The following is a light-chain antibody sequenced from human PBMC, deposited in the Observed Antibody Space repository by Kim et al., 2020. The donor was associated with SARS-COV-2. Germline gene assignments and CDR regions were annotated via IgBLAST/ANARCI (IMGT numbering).Light chain of an antibody. CDR2: GAS. V-gene: IGKV3-20*01. CDR1: HCVDSSY. CDR3: QLYGTART. Sequence: TLSPGERAALSCRASHCVDSSYIAWYRQRPGQAPRVLIYGASSSSTGIPDRSSGSGSGTDFTRTISRLEPEDWAVCFCQLYGTARTFGQGTKL. J-gene: IGKJ2*01.